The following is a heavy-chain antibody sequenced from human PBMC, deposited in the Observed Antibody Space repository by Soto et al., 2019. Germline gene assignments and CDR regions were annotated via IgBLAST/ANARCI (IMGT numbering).Heavy chain of an antibody. J-gene: IGHJ6*02. Sequence: GGSLRLSCAASGFTFSSYGMHWVRQAPGKGLEWVAVISYDGSNKYYADSVKGRFTISRDNSKNTLYLQMNSLRAEDTAVYYCAKDANYYGSGSYRGYYYYGMDVWGQGTTVTVSS. CDR2: ISYDGSNK. CDR3: AKDANYYGSGSYRGYYYYGMDV. CDR1: GFTFSSYG. V-gene: IGHV3-30*18. D-gene: IGHD3-10*01.